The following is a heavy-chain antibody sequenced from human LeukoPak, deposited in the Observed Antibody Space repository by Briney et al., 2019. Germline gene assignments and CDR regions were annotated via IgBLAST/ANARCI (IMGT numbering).Heavy chain of an antibody. J-gene: IGHJ4*02. CDR2: IYSGGST. D-gene: IGHD1-26*01. Sequence: PGGSLRLSCAASGFTVSSNYMSWVRQAPGKGLEWVSVIYSGGSTYYADSVKGRFTISRDNSKNTLYLQMNSLRAEDTAVYYCAKDKGGSFPTRPHYWGQGTLVTVSS. CDR1: GFTVSSNY. CDR3: AKDKGGSFPTRPHY. V-gene: IGHV3-66*01.